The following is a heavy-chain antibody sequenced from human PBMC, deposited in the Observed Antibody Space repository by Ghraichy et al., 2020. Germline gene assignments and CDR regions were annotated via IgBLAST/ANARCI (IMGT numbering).Heavy chain of an antibody. D-gene: IGHD4-17*01. V-gene: IGHV3-30*02. J-gene: IGHJ4*02. CDR3: AKDPDYDPYYFDY. Sequence: GESLNISCAASGFTFSSYGMHWVRQAPGKGLEWVAFIRYDGSNKYYADSVKGRFTISRDNSKNTLYLQMNSLRAEDTAVYYCAKDPDYDPYYFDYWGQGTLVAVSS. CDR1: GFTFSSYG. CDR2: IRYDGSNK.